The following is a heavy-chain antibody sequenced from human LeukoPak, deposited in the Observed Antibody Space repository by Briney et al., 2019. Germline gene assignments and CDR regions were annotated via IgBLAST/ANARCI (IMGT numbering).Heavy chain of an antibody. J-gene: IGHJ4*02. CDR3: ARDPDYGDYVGLDY. CDR1: GFTFSSYA. CDR2: ISYDGSNK. Sequence: SLRLSCAASGFTFSSYAMHWVRQAPGKGLEWVAVISYDGSNKYYADSVKGRFTISRDNSKNTLYLQMNSLRAEDTAVYYCARDPDYGDYVGLDYWGQGTLVTVSS. V-gene: IGHV3-30-3*01. D-gene: IGHD4-17*01.